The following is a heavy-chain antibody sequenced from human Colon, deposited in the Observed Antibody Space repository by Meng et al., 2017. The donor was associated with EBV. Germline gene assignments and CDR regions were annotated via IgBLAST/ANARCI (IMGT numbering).Heavy chain of an antibody. D-gene: IGHD2-21*01. CDR1: GGSMSSGNYY. CDR3: ASFDHIPRRNYFDY. Sequence: QLQLQESGPGLVEPSQTPSLTCTVSGGSMSSGNYYWSWIRQPPGKGLEWIGYIHHSGSAYYNPSLKSRVSISVDTSKNQFSLNLNSLTAADTAVYYCASFDHIPRRNYFDYWGQGTLVTVSS. CDR2: IHHSGSA. J-gene: IGHJ4*02. V-gene: IGHV4-30-4*01.